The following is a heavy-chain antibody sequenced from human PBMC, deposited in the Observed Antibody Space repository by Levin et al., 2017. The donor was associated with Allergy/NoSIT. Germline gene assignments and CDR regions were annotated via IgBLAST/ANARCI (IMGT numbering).Heavy chain of an antibody. Sequence: GGSLRLSCAASGFTFSSYSMNWVRQAPGKGLEWVSYIGDSSNTIYYADSVKGRFTISRDNAKNSLYLQMNSLRAEDTAVYYCARASPNWNDTHYYYYGMDGWGQGTTVTVSS. V-gene: IGHV3-48*04. CDR2: IGDSSNTI. CDR1: GFTFSSYS. CDR3: ARASPNWNDTHYYYYGMDG. J-gene: IGHJ6*02. D-gene: IGHD1-1*01.